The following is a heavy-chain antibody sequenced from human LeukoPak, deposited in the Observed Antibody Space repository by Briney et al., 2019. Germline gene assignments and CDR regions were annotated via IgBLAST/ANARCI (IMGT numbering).Heavy chain of an antibody. CDR1: GGSISRYY. CDR3: ARHYYHSSGSYSFDY. D-gene: IGHD3-22*01. V-gene: IGHV4-59*01. J-gene: IGHJ4*02. Sequence: SETLSLPCTVSGGSISRYYWSWIRQPPGKALEWIGFIYSSGYTNYSTSLERPVPISVDTSKNQFPLKLRFVTAADTAVYYCARHYYHSSGSYSFDYWGRGTLVTVSS. CDR2: IYSSGYT.